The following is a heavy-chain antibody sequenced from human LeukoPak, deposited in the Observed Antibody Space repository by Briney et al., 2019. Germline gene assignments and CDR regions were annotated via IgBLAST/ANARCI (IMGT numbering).Heavy chain of an antibody. Sequence: GGSLRLSCAASGFTFRSYWMSWLRQAPGKGPEWVANIRQDGGEKYYMDSVKGRVTISRDNAKKSLYLQMNSLRADDTAMYYCARDFSAQVPVAIHDNWFDPWGKETLVIVSS. D-gene: IGHD2-2*01. CDR1: GFTFRSYW. J-gene: IGHJ5*02. CDR3: ARDFSAQVPVAIHDNWFDP. CDR2: IRQDGGEK. V-gene: IGHV3-7*01.